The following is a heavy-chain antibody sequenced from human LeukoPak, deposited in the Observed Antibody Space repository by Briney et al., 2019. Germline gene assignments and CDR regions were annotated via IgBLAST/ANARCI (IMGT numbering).Heavy chain of an antibody. Sequence: GGSLRLSCAASGFTFSSSAMNWVRQAPGKGLEWVSTISRSGDRTYYADSVKGRFTISRDNSKNTLFLQMNSLRAEDTAVYYCAKGYYGSGSYGWFDYWGQGTLVTVS. J-gene: IGHJ4*02. D-gene: IGHD3-10*01. CDR1: GFTFSSSA. CDR3: AKGYYGSGSYGWFDY. CDR2: ISRSGDRT. V-gene: IGHV3-23*01.